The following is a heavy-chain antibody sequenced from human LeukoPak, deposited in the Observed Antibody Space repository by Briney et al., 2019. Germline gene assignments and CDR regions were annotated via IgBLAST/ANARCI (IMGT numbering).Heavy chain of an antibody. Sequence: SGPSLVKPTQTLTLTCAFSGFSLTTRGVGVGWIRQPPGKALEWLSLIYWDDDKRYSPSLKSRPTITKDTSKKQVVLTVTNLDPVDTATYYCARLAYYDNSGSSRPFDIWGQGTRVTVSS. D-gene: IGHD3-22*01. J-gene: IGHJ3*02. CDR2: IYWDDDK. CDR3: ARLAYYDNSGSSRPFDI. CDR1: GFSLTTRGVG. V-gene: IGHV2-5*02.